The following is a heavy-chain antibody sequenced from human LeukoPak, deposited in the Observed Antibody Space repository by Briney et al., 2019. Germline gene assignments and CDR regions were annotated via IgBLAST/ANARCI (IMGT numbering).Heavy chain of an antibody. V-gene: IGHV4-39*01. D-gene: IGHD5-24*01. Sequence: SETLSLTCTVSGGSISSGTSHWGWIRQPPGKGLEWIGSLYYTGSIYHNPSLKSRVTISVETSKNQFSLKVTSVTADDTAVYYCAGNNFYYFAYWGQGSLVTVSS. CDR2: LYYTGSI. CDR1: GGSISSGTSH. J-gene: IGHJ4*02. CDR3: AGNNFYYFAY.